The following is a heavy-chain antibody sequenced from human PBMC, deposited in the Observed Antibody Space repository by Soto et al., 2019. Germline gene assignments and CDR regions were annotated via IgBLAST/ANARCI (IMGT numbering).Heavy chain of an antibody. D-gene: IGHD3-10*01. V-gene: IGHV4-31*03. CDR3: GFGRFPSPVFDI. CDR1: GGSISSGGYY. CDR2: IYYSGST. J-gene: IGHJ3*02. Sequence: SETLSLSCTVSGGSISSGGYYWSWIRQHPGKGLEWIGYIYYSGSTYYNPSLKSRVTISVDTSKNQFSLKLSSVTAADTAVYYCGFGRFPSPVFDIWGQGTMVTVS.